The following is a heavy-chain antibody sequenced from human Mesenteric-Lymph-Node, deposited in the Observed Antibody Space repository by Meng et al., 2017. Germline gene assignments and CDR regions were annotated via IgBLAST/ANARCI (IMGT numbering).Heavy chain of an antibody. CDR1: GFTFSSYE. CDR2: ISSSGSTI. D-gene: IGHD6-13*01. CDR3: ARGYPFSSSWYGLTRDWDPYYYSYYGMDV. V-gene: IGHV3-48*03. J-gene: IGHJ6*02. Sequence: GESLKISCAASGFTFSSYEMNWVRQAPGKGLEWVSYISSSGSTIYYADSVKGRFTISRDNAKNSLYLQMNSLRAEDTALYHCARGYPFSSSWYGLTRDWDPYYYSYYGMDVWGQGITVVASS.